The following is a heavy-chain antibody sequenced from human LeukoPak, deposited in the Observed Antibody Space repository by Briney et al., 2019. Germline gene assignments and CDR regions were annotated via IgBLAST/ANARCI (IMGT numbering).Heavy chain of an antibody. CDR2: IYSGGST. J-gene: IGHJ4*02. CDR3: ARLLGVSAATDF. CDR1: GFTVSNKY. V-gene: IGHV3-53*01. Sequence: GGSLRLSCAASGFTVSNKYMSWVRQAPGKGLEWVSVIYSGGSTYYADSVKGRFTISRDSSKNTLYLQMNSLRAEDTAVYYCARLLGVSAATDFWGQGTLVTVSS. D-gene: IGHD6-13*01.